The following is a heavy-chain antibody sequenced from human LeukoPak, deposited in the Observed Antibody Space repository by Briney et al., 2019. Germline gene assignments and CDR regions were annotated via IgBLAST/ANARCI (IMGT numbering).Heavy chain of an antibody. CDR1: GDSIRGGNYY. D-gene: IGHD3-22*01. CDR3: ARDAGIYDSSGYRNWFDP. Sequence: SQTLSLTCTVSGDSIRGGNYYWTWIRQPAGKGLEWIGRINTSGSTTYNPSLLSQVPRSVDTSKTQFYLKLSSVTAADTAVYYCARDAGIYDSSGYRNWFDPWGQGTLVTVSS. CDR2: INTSGST. J-gene: IGHJ5*02. V-gene: IGHV4-61*02.